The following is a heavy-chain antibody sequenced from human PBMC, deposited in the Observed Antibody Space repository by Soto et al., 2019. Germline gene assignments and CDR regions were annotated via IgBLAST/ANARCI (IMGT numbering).Heavy chain of an antibody. Sequence: SETLSLTCTVSGVSISSYYWSWIRQPPGKGLEWIGYIYYSGSTNYNPSLKSRVTISVDTSKYQFSLKLSSVTAADTAVYYCARAIDGYFDYWGQGTLVTVSS. CDR3: ARAIDGYFDY. CDR2: IYYSGST. J-gene: IGHJ4*02. CDR1: GVSISSYY. V-gene: IGHV4-59*01.